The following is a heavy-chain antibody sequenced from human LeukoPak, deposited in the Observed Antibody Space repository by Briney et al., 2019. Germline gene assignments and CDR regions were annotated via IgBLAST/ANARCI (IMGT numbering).Heavy chain of an antibody. CDR1: GGSFRGYY. CDR3: ARVCITIFGVVKIDY. CDR2: INHSGST. J-gene: IGHJ4*02. D-gene: IGHD3-3*01. Sequence: PSETLSLTCAVHGGSFRGYYWSWIRQPPGKGLEWSGEINHSGSTNYNPSLTSRVTISVDTSKNQFSLKLSSVTAADTAVYYCARVCITIFGVVKIDYWGQGTLVTVSS. V-gene: IGHV4-34*01.